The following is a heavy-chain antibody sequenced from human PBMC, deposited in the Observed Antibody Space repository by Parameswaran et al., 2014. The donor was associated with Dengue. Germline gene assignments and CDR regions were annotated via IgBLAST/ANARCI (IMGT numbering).Heavy chain of an antibody. J-gene: IGHJ6*02. Sequence: WIRQPPGRGLEWIGTIYYSGSTYYNPSLKSRVTISVDTSKNQFSLKLSSVTAADTAVYYCARHLCSSTSCYTGRYYGMDVWGQGTTVTVSS. CDR2: IYYSGST. D-gene: IGHD2-2*02. CDR3: ARHLCSSTSCYTGRYYGMDV. V-gene: IGHV4-39*01.